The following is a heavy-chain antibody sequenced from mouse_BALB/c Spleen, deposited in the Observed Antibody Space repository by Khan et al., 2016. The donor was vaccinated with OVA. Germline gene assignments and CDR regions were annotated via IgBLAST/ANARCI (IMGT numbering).Heavy chain of an antibody. CDR2: IRYDGNT. V-gene: IGHV3-6*02. D-gene: IGHD3-1*01. CDR3: ARGGSSGPAWFTY. Sequence: EVQLQESGPGLVKPSQSLSLTCSVTGYSITNGYFWNWIRQFPGNNLEWMGYIRYDGNTNYNPSLKNRISITRDTSKNQFFLTLTSVTPEDTATDYCARGGSSGPAWFTYWGQGTLVTVSA. CDR1: GYSITNGYF. J-gene: IGHJ3*01.